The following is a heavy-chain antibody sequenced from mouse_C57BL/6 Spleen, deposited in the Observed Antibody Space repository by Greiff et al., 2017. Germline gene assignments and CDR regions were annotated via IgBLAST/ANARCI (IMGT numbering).Heavy chain of an antibody. CDR3: AREKGLRGFFDY. Sequence: EVMLVESGGGLVKPGGSLKLSCAASGFTFSSYAMSWVRQTPEKRLEWVATISDGGSYTYYPDNVKGRFTISRDNAKNNLYLQMSHLKSEDTAMYYCAREKGLRGFFDYWGQGTTLTVSS. CDR2: ISDGGSYT. D-gene: IGHD2-4*01. V-gene: IGHV5-4*01. J-gene: IGHJ2*01. CDR1: GFTFSSYA.